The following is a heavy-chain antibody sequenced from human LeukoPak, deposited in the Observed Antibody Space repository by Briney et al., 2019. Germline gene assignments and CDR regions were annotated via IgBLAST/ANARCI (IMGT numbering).Heavy chain of an antibody. CDR2: IYYSGST. Sequence: SETLSLTCTVSGGSISSSSYYWGWIRQPPGKGLEWIGSIYYSGSTYYNPSLRSRVTISVDTSKNQFSLKLSSVTAADTAVYYCAREQHSLYGFYYYYYMDVWGKGTTVTISS. CDR1: GGSISSSSYY. J-gene: IGHJ6*03. D-gene: IGHD2/OR15-2a*01. V-gene: IGHV4-39*07. CDR3: AREQHSLYGFYYYYYMDV.